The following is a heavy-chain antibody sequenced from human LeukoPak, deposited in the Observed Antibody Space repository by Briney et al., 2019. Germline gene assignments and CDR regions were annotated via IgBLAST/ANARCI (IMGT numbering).Heavy chain of an antibody. CDR1: GYTFTGYY. Sequence: ASVKVFFKASGYTFTGYYMHWVRQAPGQGLEWMGWIIPNSGATNYAQNFQGRVTMTRDTSISTAYMELNRLTSDDTAVYYCARQLGATSRDYWGQGTLVTVSS. V-gene: IGHV1-2*02. J-gene: IGHJ4*02. CDR2: IIPNSGAT. D-gene: IGHD1-26*01. CDR3: ARQLGATSRDY.